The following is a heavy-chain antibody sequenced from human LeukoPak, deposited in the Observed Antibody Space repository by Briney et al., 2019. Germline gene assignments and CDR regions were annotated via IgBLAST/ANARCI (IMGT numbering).Heavy chain of an antibody. CDR1: GYTFTSYD. D-gene: IGHD5-18*01. Sequence: SVKVSCKASGYTFTSYDINWVRQATGQRLEWMGGIIPIFGTANYAQKFQGRVTITTDESTSTAYMELSSLRSEDTAVYYCARCLYSYGRVYYYYYYMDVWGKGTTVTVSS. V-gene: IGHV1-69*05. J-gene: IGHJ6*03. CDR2: IIPIFGTA. CDR3: ARCLYSYGRVYYYYYYMDV.